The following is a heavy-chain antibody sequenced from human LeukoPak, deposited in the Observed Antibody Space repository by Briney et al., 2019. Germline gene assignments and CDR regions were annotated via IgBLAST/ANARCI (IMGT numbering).Heavy chain of an antibody. D-gene: IGHD2-15*01. V-gene: IGHV3-30*03. Sequence: PGGSLRLSCAASGFTFSSYGMHWVRQAPGKGLEWVAVISYDGSNKYYADSVKGRFTISRDNSKNTLYLQMNSLRAEDTAVYYCARKGDCSGGKCYYWFDPWGQGTLVTVSS. J-gene: IGHJ5*02. CDR3: ARKGDCSGGKCYYWFDP. CDR1: GFTFSSYG. CDR2: ISYDGSNK.